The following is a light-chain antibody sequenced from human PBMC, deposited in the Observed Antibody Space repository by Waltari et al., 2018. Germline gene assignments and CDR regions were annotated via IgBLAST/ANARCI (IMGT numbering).Light chain of an antibody. Sequence: EVVMTQSPATLSVSPGESATLSCRASQSVSRFLAGYKQKPGQAPRLLIYVASTRATGIPARFSGSGSGTEFTLTISSLQSEDFAVYFCQQYNDWPPLTFGGGTKLEIK. CDR3: QQYNDWPPLT. CDR1: QSVSRF. J-gene: IGKJ4*01. V-gene: IGKV3-15*01. CDR2: VAS.